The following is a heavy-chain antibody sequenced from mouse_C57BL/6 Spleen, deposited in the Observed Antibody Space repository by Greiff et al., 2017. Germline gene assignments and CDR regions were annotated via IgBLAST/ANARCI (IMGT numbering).Heavy chain of an antibody. D-gene: IGHD1-1*01. CDR2: FHPYNDDT. Sequence: QVQLQQPGAELVKPGASVKMSCKASGYTFTTYPIEWMKQNHGKSLEWIGNFHPYNDDTKYNEKFKGKATLTVENSSSTFYLELSRLTSDDAAVYCCGRGDRSSSWYFDVWGTGTTVTVSS. CDR3: GRGDRSSSWYFDV. J-gene: IGHJ1*03. CDR1: GYTFTTYP. V-gene: IGHV1-47*01.